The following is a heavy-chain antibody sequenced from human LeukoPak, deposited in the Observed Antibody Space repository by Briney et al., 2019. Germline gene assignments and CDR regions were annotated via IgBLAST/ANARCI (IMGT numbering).Heavy chain of an antibody. J-gene: IGHJ4*02. CDR2: IYNNGSS. CDR3: CGDGGLTSPDASYFAP. V-gene: IGHV4-4*07. D-gene: IGHD3-16*01. Sequence: SETLSLTCTVSDGSIRNYYWSWIRQPAGKGLEWIGRIYNNGSSKFKPSLKSRLTISVDTSKSQLSLKLISVTAADTAVDYCCGDGGLTSPDASYFAPWGKGNPVPV. CDR1: DGSIRNYY.